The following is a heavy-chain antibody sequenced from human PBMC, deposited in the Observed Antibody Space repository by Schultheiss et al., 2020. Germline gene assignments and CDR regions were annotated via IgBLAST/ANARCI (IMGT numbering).Heavy chain of an antibody. J-gene: IGHJ6*02. D-gene: IGHD6-13*01. V-gene: IGHV1-58*02. Sequence: SVKVSCKASGYTFTSSAMQWVRQARGQRLEWIGWIVVGSGNTNYAQKFQERVTITRDMSTSTAYMELSSLRAEDTAVYYCARDQGAAADQYYYYYGMDVWGQGTTVTVSS. CDR2: IVVGSGNT. CDR1: GYTFTSSA. CDR3: ARDQGAAADQYYYYYGMDV.